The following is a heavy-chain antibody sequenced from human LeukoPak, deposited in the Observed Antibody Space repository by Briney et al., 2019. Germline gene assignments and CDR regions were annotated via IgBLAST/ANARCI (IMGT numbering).Heavy chain of an antibody. D-gene: IGHD3-22*01. V-gene: IGHV4-34*01. Sequence: SETLSLTCAVYGGSFSGYYWSWIRQPPGKGLEWIGEINHSGSTNYNPSLKSRVTISVDTSKNQFSLKLSSVTAADTAVYYCARGFLDADSSGCYFDYWGQGTLVTVSS. CDR1: GGSFSGYY. J-gene: IGHJ4*02. CDR2: INHSGST. CDR3: ARGFLDADSSGCYFDY.